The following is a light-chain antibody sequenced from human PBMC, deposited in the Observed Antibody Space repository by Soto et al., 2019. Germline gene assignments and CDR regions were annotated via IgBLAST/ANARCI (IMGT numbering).Light chain of an antibody. Sequence: DIVMAQSPDSLAVSLGERATINCKSSQIVLYSSNNKNYLAWYQQKPGQPPKLLIYWASTRESGVPDRFSGSGSGTDFTLTISSLQAEDVAVYYCQQYYSNPLTFGGGTTGDIK. V-gene: IGKV4-1*01. CDR2: WAS. J-gene: IGKJ4*01. CDR1: QIVLYSSNNKNY. CDR3: QQYYSNPLT.